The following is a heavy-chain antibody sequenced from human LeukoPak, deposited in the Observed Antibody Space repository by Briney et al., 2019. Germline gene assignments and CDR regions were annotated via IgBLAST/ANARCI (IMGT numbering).Heavy chain of an antibody. Sequence: ASVKVSCKASGYTFTSYDINWVRQATGQGLEWMGWMNPNSGDTGYAQKFQGRVTITADESTSTAYMGLSSLRSEDTAVYYCARDNFIGAAGTGHFQHWGQGTLVTVSS. J-gene: IGHJ1*01. CDR2: MNPNSGDT. V-gene: IGHV1-8*01. D-gene: IGHD6-13*01. CDR3: ARDNFIGAAGTGHFQH. CDR1: GYTFTSYD.